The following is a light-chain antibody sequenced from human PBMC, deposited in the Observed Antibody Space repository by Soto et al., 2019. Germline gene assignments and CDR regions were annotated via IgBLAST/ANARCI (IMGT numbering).Light chain of an antibody. V-gene: IGLV2-14*01. CDR3: NSYTHTSSYVV. J-gene: IGLJ2*01. CDR2: DVS. CDR1: TSDIGTYKF. Sequence: QSVLTQPASVSGSRGQSITISCTGTTSDIGTYKFVSWYQQHPGKAPKLILFDVSDRPSGISERFSGSKSGNTASLTISGLQAEDEADYYCNSYTHTSSYVVFGGGTKLTVL.